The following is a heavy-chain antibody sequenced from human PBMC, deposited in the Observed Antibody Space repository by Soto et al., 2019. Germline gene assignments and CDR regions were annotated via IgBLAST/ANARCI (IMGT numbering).Heavy chain of an antibody. D-gene: IGHD3-16*01. CDR3: ANWGKRGSDY. J-gene: IGHJ4*02. CDR2: ISGSAGTI. Sequence: EVQLLESGGGLVQPGGSLRLSCAASGFSFGNYAMSWVRQAPGKGLEWLSGISGSAGTIYYADSAKCRFIISKDNSHNTLHLQMSSLRAEDTAVYYCANWGKRGSDYWGEGPLVTVSS. CDR1: GFSFGNYA. V-gene: IGHV3-23*01.